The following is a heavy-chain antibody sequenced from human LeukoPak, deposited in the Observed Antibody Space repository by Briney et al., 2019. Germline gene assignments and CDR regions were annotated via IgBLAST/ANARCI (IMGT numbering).Heavy chain of an antibody. Sequence: SQTLSLTCAISGDTVSTNTAAWNWIRQSPSRGLEWLGRTYYRSKWYTYSAVSVKSRITINPDTSKNQFSLQLNSVTPEDTAVYFCARDGWPAFDYWGQGTLVTVSS. CDR3: ARDGWPAFDY. V-gene: IGHV6-1*01. D-gene: IGHD2-15*01. CDR2: TYYRSKWYT. CDR1: GDTVSTNTAA. J-gene: IGHJ4*02.